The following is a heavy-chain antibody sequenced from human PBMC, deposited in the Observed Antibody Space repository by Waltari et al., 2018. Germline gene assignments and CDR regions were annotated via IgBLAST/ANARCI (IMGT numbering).Heavy chain of an antibody. Sequence: QVQLQQWGAGLLKPSETLSLTCAVYGGSFSGYYWSWIRQPPGKGLEWIGEINHSVSTNYNPSLKSRVTISVDTSKNQFSLKLSSVTAADTAVYYCARVKGWWLRTGLNWFDPWGQGTLVTVSS. V-gene: IGHV4-34*01. CDR3: ARVKGWWLRTGLNWFDP. CDR1: GGSFSGYY. J-gene: IGHJ5*02. CDR2: INHSVST. D-gene: IGHD5-12*01.